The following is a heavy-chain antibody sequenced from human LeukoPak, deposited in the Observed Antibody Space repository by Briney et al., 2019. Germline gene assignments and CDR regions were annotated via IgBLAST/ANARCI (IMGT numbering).Heavy chain of an antibody. CDR1: GYSFTSYW. CDR2: IYPGDSDT. V-gene: IGHV5-51*01. Sequence: GESLKISCKGSGYSFTSYWIGWVRQMPGKGPEWMGIIYPGDSDTRYSPSFQGQVTISADKSISTAYLQWSSLKASDTAMYYCARFSGSDIYAFDIWGQGTMVAVSS. J-gene: IGHJ3*02. CDR3: ARFSGSDIYAFDI. D-gene: IGHD3-10*01.